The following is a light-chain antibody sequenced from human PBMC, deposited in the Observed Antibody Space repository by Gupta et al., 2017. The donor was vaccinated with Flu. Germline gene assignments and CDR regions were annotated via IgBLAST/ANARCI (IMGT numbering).Light chain of an antibody. CDR1: QSISSY. CDR3: QQSYSTPYT. J-gene: IGKJ2*01. Sequence: DIQMTQSPSSLSASVGDRVTITCRASQSISSYLNWYQQKPGKAPKLLIYAESSLQSGVPSRFSGSGSGTDFTLTISSLKPEDFATYYCQQSYSTPYTFGQGTKLEIK. V-gene: IGKV1-39*01. CDR2: AES.